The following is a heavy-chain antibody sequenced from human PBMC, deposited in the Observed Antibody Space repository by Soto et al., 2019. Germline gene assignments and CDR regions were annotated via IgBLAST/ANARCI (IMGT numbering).Heavy chain of an antibody. D-gene: IGHD3-22*01. CDR1: GGSISSYY. CDR3: ASYRALYYYDSSGPFDY. J-gene: IGHJ4*02. Sequence: PSETLSLTCTVSGGSISSYYWSWIRQPPGKGLEWIGYIYYSGSTNYNPSLKSRVTISVDTSKNQFSLKLSSVTAADTAVYYCASYRALYYYDSSGPFDYWGQGTLVTVSS. V-gene: IGHV4-59*01. CDR2: IYYSGST.